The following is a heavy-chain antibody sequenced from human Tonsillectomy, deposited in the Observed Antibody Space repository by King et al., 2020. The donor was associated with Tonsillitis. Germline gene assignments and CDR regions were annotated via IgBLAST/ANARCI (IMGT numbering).Heavy chain of an antibody. D-gene: IGHD6-19*01. CDR2: ISSSSSYI. V-gene: IGHV3-21*01. Sequence: VQLVESGGGLVKPGGSLRLSCAASGFTFSSYSMNWVRQAPGKGLEWVSSISSSSSYIFYADSVRGRFTISRDNAKNSLYLHMNSPRAEDTAEYYCARDTREVEWLVGGDAFDIWGQGTMVTVSS. J-gene: IGHJ3*02. CDR1: GFTFSSYS. CDR3: ARDTREVEWLVGGDAFDI.